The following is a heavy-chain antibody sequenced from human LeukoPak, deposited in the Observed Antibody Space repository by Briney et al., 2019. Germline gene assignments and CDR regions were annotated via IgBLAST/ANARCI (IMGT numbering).Heavy chain of an antibody. D-gene: IGHD3-3*01. CDR2: IYPGDSDT. Sequence: GESLQISCKGSGYSFTSYWIGWVRQMPGKGLEWMGIIYPGDSDTRYSPSFQGQVTISADKSISTAYLQWSSLKASDTAMYYFARGRSRYYDFWSGYYPFDYWGQGTLVTVSS. CDR3: ARGRSRYYDFWSGYYPFDY. J-gene: IGHJ4*02. CDR1: GYSFTSYW. V-gene: IGHV5-51*01.